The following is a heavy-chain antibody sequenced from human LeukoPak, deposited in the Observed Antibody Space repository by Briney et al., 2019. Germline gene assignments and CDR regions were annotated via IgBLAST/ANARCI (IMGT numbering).Heavy chain of an antibody. CDR2: IYTSGST. CDR3: AREVSCSGGSCYSSARPFDP. Sequence: SETLSLTCTVSGGSISSYYWSWIRQPAGKGLEGIGRIYTSGSTNYNPSLKSRVTMSGDTSKIQFSLKLSSVTAADTAVYYCAREVSCSGGSCYSSARPFDPWGQGTLVTVSS. V-gene: IGHV4-4*07. D-gene: IGHD2-15*01. J-gene: IGHJ5*02. CDR1: GGSISSYY.